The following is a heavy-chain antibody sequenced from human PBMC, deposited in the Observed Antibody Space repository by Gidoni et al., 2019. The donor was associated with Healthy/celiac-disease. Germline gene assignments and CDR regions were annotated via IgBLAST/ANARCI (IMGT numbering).Heavy chain of an antibody. J-gene: IGHJ5*02. CDR3: ARVTYCTNGVCP. CDR1: GGSFSGYY. V-gene: IGHV4-34*01. D-gene: IGHD2-8*01. CDR2: INHSGST. Sequence: QVQLQQWGAGLLKPSETLSLTCAVYGGSFSGYYWSWIRQPPGKGLEWIGDINHSGSTNYNPSLKSRVTISVDTSKNQFSLKLSSVTAADTAVYYCARVTYCTNGVCPWGQGTLVTVSS.